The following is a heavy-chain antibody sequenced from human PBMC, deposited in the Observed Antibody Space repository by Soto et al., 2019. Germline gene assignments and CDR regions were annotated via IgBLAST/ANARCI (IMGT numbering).Heavy chain of an antibody. CDR2: IIPKFGTA. J-gene: IGHJ6*02. D-gene: IGHD3-16*02. CDR3: AKSMIASGGVIGYYHNGMDV. Sequence: QVQLVQSGAEVKEPGSSVKVSCKASGDTFSRSAITWVRQAPGQGLEWMGGIIPKFGTANYAQKLKGRVTISADEFTTTAYMELSSQRSEDTVVYYCAKSMIASGGVIGYYHNGMDVWGQGTTVTVAS. V-gene: IGHV1-69*01. CDR1: GDTFSRSA.